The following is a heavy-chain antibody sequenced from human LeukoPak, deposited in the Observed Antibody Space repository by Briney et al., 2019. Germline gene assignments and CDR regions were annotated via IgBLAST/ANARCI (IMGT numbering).Heavy chain of an antibody. J-gene: IGHJ6*03. CDR1: GGSFSGYY. CDR3: ARDRVVPAAIGFYYYYYMDV. Sequence: PSETLSFTCAVYGGSFSGYYWSWIRQPPGKGLEWIGEINHSGSTNYNPSLKSRVTISVDTSKNQFSLKLSSVTAADTAVYYCARDRVVPAAIGFYYYYYMDVWGKGTTVTISS. D-gene: IGHD2-2*01. V-gene: IGHV4-34*01. CDR2: INHSGST.